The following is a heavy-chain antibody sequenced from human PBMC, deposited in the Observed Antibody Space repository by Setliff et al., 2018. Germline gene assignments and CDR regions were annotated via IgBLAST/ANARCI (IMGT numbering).Heavy chain of an antibody. V-gene: IGHV4-34*01. CDR1: GGSFSGYY. CDR3: ARGKRLPPPRTARGYSGYDY. Sequence: SETLSLTCAVYGGSFSGYYWSWIRQPPGKGLEWIGEINHSGSTNYNPSLKSRVTISVDTSKNQFSLKMSSVTAADTAVYYCARGKRLPPPRTARGYSGYDYWGQGTLVTVSS. CDR2: INHSGST. J-gene: IGHJ4*02. D-gene: IGHD5-12*01.